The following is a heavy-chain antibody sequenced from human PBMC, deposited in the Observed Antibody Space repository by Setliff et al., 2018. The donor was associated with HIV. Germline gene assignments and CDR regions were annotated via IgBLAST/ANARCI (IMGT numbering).Heavy chain of an antibody. J-gene: IGHJ4*02. Sequence: SEPLSLTCAVYGGSFSGYYWTWIRQPPGKGLEWIGEIDHSGSTNYNPSLKSRVTLSVDTSKNQVSLRLSSVTAADTAVYYCARVPGYSFGYEHLDYWAQGTLVTVS. D-gene: IGHD5-18*01. CDR2: IDHSGST. V-gene: IGHV4-34*01. CDR1: GGSFSGYY. CDR3: ARVPGYSFGYEHLDY.